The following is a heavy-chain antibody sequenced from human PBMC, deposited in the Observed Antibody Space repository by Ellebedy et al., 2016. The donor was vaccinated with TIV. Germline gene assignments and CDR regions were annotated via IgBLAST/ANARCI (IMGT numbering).Heavy chain of an antibody. Sequence: MPSETLSLTCSVSGGSINNYYWTWIRQRPGQGLEWIGDIHHSGNSHIHPSLKSRVPLSLDTSKNQFSLGLSSVTAADTATYYCARDLGRYGMDVWGQGTTVTVSS. CDR1: GGSINNYY. CDR2: IHHSGNS. CDR3: ARDLGRYGMDV. J-gene: IGHJ6*02. V-gene: IGHV4-59*01.